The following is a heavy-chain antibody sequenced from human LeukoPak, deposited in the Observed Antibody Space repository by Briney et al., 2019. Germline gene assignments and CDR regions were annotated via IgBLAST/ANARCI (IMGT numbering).Heavy chain of an antibody. J-gene: IGHJ5*02. V-gene: IGHV4-61*08. CDR1: GGSISSGDYH. Sequence: SETLSLTCTVSGGSISSGDYHWSWIRQPPGKGLEWIGYIYSSGSTNYNPSLKSRVTIFVDTSKNQFSLKLSSVTAADTAVYYCARIYDFWSGSNWFDPWGQGTLVTVSS. CDR2: IYSSGST. CDR3: ARIYDFWSGSNWFDP. D-gene: IGHD3-3*01.